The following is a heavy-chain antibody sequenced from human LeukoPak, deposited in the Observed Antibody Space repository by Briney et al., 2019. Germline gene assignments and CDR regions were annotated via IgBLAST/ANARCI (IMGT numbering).Heavy chain of an antibody. CDR3: AKGLLGGYYDLSSVDY. CDR2: ISWNSGSI. Sequence: AGGSLRLSCAASGFTFDDYAMPWVRQAPGKGLEWVSGISWNSGSIGYADSVKGRFTISRDNAKNSLYLQMNSLRAEDTALHYCAKGLLGGYYDLSSVDYWGQGTLVTVSS. J-gene: IGHJ4*02. V-gene: IGHV3-9*01. D-gene: IGHD3-22*01. CDR1: GFTFDDYA.